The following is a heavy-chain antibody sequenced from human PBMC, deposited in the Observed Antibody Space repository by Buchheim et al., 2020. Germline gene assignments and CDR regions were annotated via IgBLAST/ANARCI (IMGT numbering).Heavy chain of an antibody. CDR2: MNPNSGNT. J-gene: IGHJ5*02. CDR3: ARGGLDDTAMAYNWFDP. CDR1: GYTFTSYD. V-gene: IGHV1-8*01. D-gene: IGHD5-18*01. Sequence: QVQLVQSGAEVKKPGASVKVSCKASGYTFTSYDINWVRQATGQELEWMGWMNPNSGNTGYAQKFQGRVTMTRNTSLSTTYMELSSLRSEDTAVYYCARGGLDDTAMAYNWFDPWGQGTL.